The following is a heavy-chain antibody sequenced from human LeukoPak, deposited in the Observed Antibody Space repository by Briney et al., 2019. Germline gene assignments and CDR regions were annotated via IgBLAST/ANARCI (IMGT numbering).Heavy chain of an antibody. D-gene: IGHD3-9*01. Sequence: PGGSLRLTCAASGFTFSTYAMSWVRQAPGKGLEWVSAISGSGGSTYYADSVKGRFTISRDNSKNTLYLQMNSLRAEDTAVYYCAKDNILTGWGNFFDYWGQGTLVTVSS. J-gene: IGHJ4*02. CDR1: GFTFSTYA. V-gene: IGHV3-23*01. CDR2: ISGSGGST. CDR3: AKDNILTGWGNFFDY.